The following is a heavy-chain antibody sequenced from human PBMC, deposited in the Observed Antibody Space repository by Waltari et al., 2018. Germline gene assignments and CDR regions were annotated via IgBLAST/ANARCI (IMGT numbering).Heavy chain of an antibody. CDR3: ARQITGTRAYYYYYYMDV. CDR2: IYYSGSP. D-gene: IGHD1-7*01. CDR1: GGSISSSSYY. J-gene: IGHJ6*03. Sequence: QLQLQESGPGLVKPSETLSLTCTVSGGSISSSSYYWGWIRQPPGKGLGWIGSIYYSGSPYYNPSLKSRVTISVDTSKNQFSLKLSSVTAADTAVYYCARQITGTRAYYYYYYMDVWGKGTTVTVSS. V-gene: IGHV4-39*01.